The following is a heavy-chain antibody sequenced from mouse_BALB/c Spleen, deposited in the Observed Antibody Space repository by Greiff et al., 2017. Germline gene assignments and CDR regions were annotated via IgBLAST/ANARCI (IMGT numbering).Heavy chain of an antibody. Sequence: VQLQQSGAELVRPGVSVKISCKGSGYTFTDYAMHWVKQSHAKGLEWIGVISTYYGDASYNQKFKGKATMTVDKSSSTAYMELARLTSEDSAIYYCASAPTRARNYFDYWGQGTTLTVSS. CDR2: ISTYYGDA. V-gene: IGHV1S137*01. D-gene: IGHD3-1*01. J-gene: IGHJ2*01. CDR3: ASAPTRARNYFDY. CDR1: GYTFTDYA.